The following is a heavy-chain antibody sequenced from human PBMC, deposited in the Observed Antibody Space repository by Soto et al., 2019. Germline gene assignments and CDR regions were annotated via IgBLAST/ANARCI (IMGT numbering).Heavy chain of an antibody. J-gene: IGHJ4*02. Sequence: SETLSLTSTVSGGSMYSGGYYWGWIRQPPGRGLEWIGNIDYNGVTYSNPSLKSRVTISRDTSKNQFSLKLTSVTAADTALYYCGKVLVGATGHTDSDSWGPGTLVTVSS. CDR2: IDYNGVT. CDR1: GGSMYSGGYY. CDR3: GKVLVGATGHTDSDS. D-gene: IGHD2-15*01. V-gene: IGHV4-39*01.